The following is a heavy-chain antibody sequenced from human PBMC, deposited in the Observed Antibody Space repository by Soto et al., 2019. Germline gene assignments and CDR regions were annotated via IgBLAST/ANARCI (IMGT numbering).Heavy chain of an antibody. D-gene: IGHD3-22*01. CDR3: ARDHERYYYDSSGYLNWFDP. Sequence: RLSCAASGFTFSDYYMSWIRQAPGKGLGWVSYTSSSGSTIYYADSVKGRFTISRDNAKNSLYLQMNSLRAEDTAVYYCARDHERYYYDSSGYLNWFDPWGQGTLVTVSS. J-gene: IGHJ5*02. V-gene: IGHV3-11*01. CDR2: TSSSGSTI. CDR1: GFTFSDYY.